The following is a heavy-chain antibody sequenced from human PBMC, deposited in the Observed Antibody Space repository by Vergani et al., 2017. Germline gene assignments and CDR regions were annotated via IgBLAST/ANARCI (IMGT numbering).Heavy chain of an antibody. CDR1: GYKFIDYY. D-gene: IGHD3-16*01. CDR3: TAGLMS. Sequence: QVVQSGAEVMRPGATIKISCTLSGYKFIDYYIHWVRQDREKGLEWLGFVDPEDGATIYAEKFQDRVIISADTSTNTGYMELRSLKSEDTALYYCTAGLMSWGQGTWVTVSS. V-gene: IGHV1-69-2*01. CDR2: VDPEDGAT. J-gene: IGHJ4*02.